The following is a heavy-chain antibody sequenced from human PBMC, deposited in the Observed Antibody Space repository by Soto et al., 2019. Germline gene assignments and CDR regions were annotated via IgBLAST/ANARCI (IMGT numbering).Heavy chain of an antibody. J-gene: IGHJ5*02. V-gene: IGHV1-2*02. CDR3: ATDLGSGRIP. CDR2: IAPSSGGT. Sequence: ASVKVSCKTSGYSCTDSHLHWVRQAPGQGLEWMGWIAPSSGGTKFARKFQGRLTMTRDTSISTAYIEFSSLGSDDTAVYFCATDLGSGRIPWGQGTLVTVSS. D-gene: IGHD6-25*01. CDR1: GYSCTDSH.